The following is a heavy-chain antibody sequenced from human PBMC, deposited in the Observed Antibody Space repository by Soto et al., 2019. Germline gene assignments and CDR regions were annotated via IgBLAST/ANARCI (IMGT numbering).Heavy chain of an antibody. CDR3: AKDHGGWLSDVSGYFDF. Sequence: QVQLVESGGGVVQPGRSLRLSCAASGFTFANYGMHWVRQAPGKGLEWVAFISYDGSKKYHGDSVKGRFAISRDNSNNTLSLQMNSLRAEDTAVYYCAKDHGGWLSDVSGYFDFWGQGSVVTVSS. V-gene: IGHV3-30*18. J-gene: IGHJ4*02. CDR1: GFTFANYG. CDR2: ISYDGSKK. D-gene: IGHD3-16*01.